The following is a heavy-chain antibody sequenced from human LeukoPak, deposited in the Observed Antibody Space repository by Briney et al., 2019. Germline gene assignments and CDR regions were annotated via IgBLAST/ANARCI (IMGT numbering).Heavy chain of an antibody. CDR1: GFTFKNAY. Sequence: GGSLRLSCAASGFTFKNAYMNWVRQAPGKGLEWVDRLKTRDDGGIVDYAAPVKGRFTISRDDSKNTLYLQMNSLKTEDTAVYYCTTDRSAAVHLHAFDLWGQGTKVTVSS. CDR3: TTDRSAAVHLHAFDL. V-gene: IGHV3-15*07. J-gene: IGHJ3*01. D-gene: IGHD6-13*01. CDR2: LKTRDDGGIV.